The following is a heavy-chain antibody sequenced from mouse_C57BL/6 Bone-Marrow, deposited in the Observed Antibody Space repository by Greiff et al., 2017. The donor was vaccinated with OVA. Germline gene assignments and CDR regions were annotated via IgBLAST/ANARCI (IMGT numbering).Heavy chain of an antibody. Sequence: QVQLKQSGAELARPGASVKMSCKASGYTFTSYTMHWVKQRPGQGLEWIGYINPSSGYTKYNQKFKDKATLTADKSSSTAYMQLSSLTSEDSAVYYCARRGAQATEISFDYWGQGTTLTVSS. CDR1: GYTFTSYT. CDR2: INPSSGYT. D-gene: IGHD3-2*02. V-gene: IGHV1-4*01. J-gene: IGHJ2*01. CDR3: ARRGAQATEISFDY.